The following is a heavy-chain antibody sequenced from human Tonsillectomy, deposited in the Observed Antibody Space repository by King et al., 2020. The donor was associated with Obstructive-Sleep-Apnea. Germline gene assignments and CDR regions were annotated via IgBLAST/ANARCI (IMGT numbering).Heavy chain of an antibody. V-gene: IGHV4-59*01. J-gene: IGHJ6*02. Sequence: QLQESGPGLVKPSETLSLTCTVSGGSISNYYWSWIRQPPGKGLEWIGYIYYSGSTNFNPSLKSRVTISLDTSKNQYSLKLSSVTAADTAVYYCATSSYGSGSMDVWGQGTTVTVSS. D-gene: IGHD3-10*01. CDR1: GGSISNYY. CDR3: ATSSYGSGSMDV. CDR2: IYYSGST.